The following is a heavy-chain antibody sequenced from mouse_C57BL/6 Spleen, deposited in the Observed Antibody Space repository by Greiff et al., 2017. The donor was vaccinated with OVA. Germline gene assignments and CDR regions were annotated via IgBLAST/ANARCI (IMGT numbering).Heavy chain of an antibody. J-gene: IGHJ1*03. CDR3: AKPGGGYFDV. Sequence: QVQLQQPGAELVRPGTSVKLSCKASGYTFTSYWMHWVKQRPGQGLEWIGVIDPSDSYTNYNQKFKGKATLTVDTSSSTAYMQLSSLTSEDSAGYYWAKPGGGYFDVWGTGTTVTVSS. CDR1: GYTFTSYW. V-gene: IGHV1-59*01. CDR2: IDPSDSYT.